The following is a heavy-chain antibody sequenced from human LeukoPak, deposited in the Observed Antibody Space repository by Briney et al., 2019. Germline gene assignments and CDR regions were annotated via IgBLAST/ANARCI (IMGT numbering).Heavy chain of an antibody. CDR3: AKVGYDYVWGSYRHANFYYFDY. V-gene: IGHV3-23*01. CDR1: GFTFSSYA. CDR2: ISGSGGST. Sequence: GGSLRLSCAASGFTFSSYAMSWVRQAPGKGLEWVSAISGSGGSTYYADSVKGRFTFSRDNSKNTLYLQMNSLRAEDTAVYYCAKVGYDYVWGSYRHANFYYFDYWGQGTLVTVSS. J-gene: IGHJ4*02. D-gene: IGHD3-16*02.